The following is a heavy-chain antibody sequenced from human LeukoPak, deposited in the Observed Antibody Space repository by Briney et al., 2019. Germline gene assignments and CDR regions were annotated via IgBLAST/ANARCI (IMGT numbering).Heavy chain of an antibody. J-gene: IGHJ6*03. CDR2: INHSGST. CDR1: GGSLSGYY. Sequence: SETLSLTCAVYGGSLSGYYWSWIRQPPGKGLEWIGEINHSGSTNYNPSLKSRVTISVDTSKNQFSLKLSSVTAADTAVYYCARGKDSSGYYYYYYMDVWGKGTTVTVSS. V-gene: IGHV4-34*01. D-gene: IGHD3-22*01. CDR3: ARGKDSSGYYYYYYMDV.